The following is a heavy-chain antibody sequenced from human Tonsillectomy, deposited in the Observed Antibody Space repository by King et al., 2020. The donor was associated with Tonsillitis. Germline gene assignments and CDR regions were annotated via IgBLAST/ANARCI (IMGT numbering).Heavy chain of an antibody. CDR1: GGSISSSSHY. J-gene: IGHJ4*02. CDR2: IYDSGST. Sequence: QLQESGPGLVKPSETLSLTCAVSGGSISSSSHYWGWIRQPPGKGLEWIGSIYDSGSTDYNPSLKSRVTISVYTSTKHFSLKLSSVTAADTAVYYCARVYSGYDALDYWGQGTLVTVSS. D-gene: IGHD5-12*01. CDR3: ARVYSGYDALDY. V-gene: IGHV4-39*02.